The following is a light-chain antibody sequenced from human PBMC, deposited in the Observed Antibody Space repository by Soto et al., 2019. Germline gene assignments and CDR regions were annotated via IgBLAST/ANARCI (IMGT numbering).Light chain of an antibody. CDR1: SSDVGSYDL. CDR2: EVT. V-gene: IGLV2-23*02. Sequence: QSALTQPASVSGSPGQSITISCTGTSSDVGSYDLVSWYQQHPGKAPRLIIYEVTKRPSGVSNRFSGSKSGSTASLTFSGLQAEDEADYFCCSYAGVSTFVFGTGTKV. J-gene: IGLJ1*01. CDR3: CSYAGVSTFV.